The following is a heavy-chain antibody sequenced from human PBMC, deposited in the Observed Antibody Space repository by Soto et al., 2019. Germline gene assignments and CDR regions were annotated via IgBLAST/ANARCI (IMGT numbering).Heavy chain of an antibody. CDR1: GFTFSNAW. D-gene: IGHD3-9*01. CDR3: TTDFGSPYYDILTGYYNAANDAFDI. Sequence: GGSLRLSCAASGFTFSNAWMSWVRQAPGKGLEWVGRIKSKTDGGTTDYAAPVKGRFTISRDDSKNTLYLQMNSLKTEDTAVYYCTTDFGSPYYDILTGYYNAANDAFDIWGQGTMVTVSS. J-gene: IGHJ3*02. V-gene: IGHV3-15*01. CDR2: IKSKTDGGTT.